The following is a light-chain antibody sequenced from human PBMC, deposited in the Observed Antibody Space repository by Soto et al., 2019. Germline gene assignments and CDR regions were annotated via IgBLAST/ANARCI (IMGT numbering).Light chain of an antibody. CDR2: NAS. Sequence: EIVLTQSPVTLSLSPGERATLSCRASQSINNDLAWYQQKPGQAPRLLIDNASKRATAIPARFSGSGSGTDFTLSISTLEPDDFAVYYCQHLRTFGQGTRLEIK. V-gene: IGKV3-11*01. CDR1: QSINND. CDR3: QHLRT. J-gene: IGKJ5*01.